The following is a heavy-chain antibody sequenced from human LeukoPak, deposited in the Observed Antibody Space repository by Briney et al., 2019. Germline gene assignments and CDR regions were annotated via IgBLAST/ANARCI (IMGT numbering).Heavy chain of an antibody. CDR1: GYTFTNYY. CDR2: ITPSGGST. J-gene: IGHJ5*02. CDR3: ARDAGGPYINSSEWFDP. D-gene: IGHD6-6*01. V-gene: IGHV1-46*01. Sequence: GASVKVSCKASGYTFTNYYIHWVRQAPGQGLEWLGLITPSGGSTWYAQKFQGRVTMTRDMSTSTVYMELSSLRSEDTAVYYCARDAGGPYINSSEWFDPWGQGTLVTVSS.